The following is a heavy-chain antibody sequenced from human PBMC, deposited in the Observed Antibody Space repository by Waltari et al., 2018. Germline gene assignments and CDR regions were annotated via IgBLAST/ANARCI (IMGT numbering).Heavy chain of an antibody. CDR2: ISYSGST. V-gene: IGHV4-39*01. J-gene: IGHJ5*02. Sequence: QLQLQESGPGLVKPSETLSLTCTVSGGSISSSSYYWGWIRQPPGKVLEWIGSISYSGSTDYNTSLMSRVTISVDTSKNQFSLKLTSVIAAETAVFYCARFSKSANWIDPWGQGTLVTVSS. D-gene: IGHD3-3*02. CDR1: GGSISSSSYY. CDR3: ARFSKSANWIDP.